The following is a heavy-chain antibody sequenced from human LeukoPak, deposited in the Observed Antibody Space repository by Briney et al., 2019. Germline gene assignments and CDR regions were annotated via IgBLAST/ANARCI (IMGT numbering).Heavy chain of an antibody. Sequence: SETLSLTCAVYGGSFSGYYWSWIRQPPGKGLEWIGEINHSGSTNYNPSLKSRVTISVDTSKNQFSLKLSSVTAADTAVYYCARRLAVDIVATIHGNNWFDPWGQGTLVTVSS. V-gene: IGHV4-34*01. CDR3: ARRLAVDIVATIHGNNWFDP. CDR2: INHSGST. CDR1: GGSFSGYY. J-gene: IGHJ5*02. D-gene: IGHD5-12*01.